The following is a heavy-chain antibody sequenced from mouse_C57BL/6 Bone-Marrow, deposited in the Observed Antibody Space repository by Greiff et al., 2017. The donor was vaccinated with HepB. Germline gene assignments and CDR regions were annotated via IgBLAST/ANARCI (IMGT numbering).Heavy chain of an antibody. CDR2: IYPRDGST. J-gene: IGHJ4*01. CDR3: ARWGATTVVPYYAMDY. CDR1: GYTFTSYD. V-gene: IGHV1-85*01. D-gene: IGHD1-1*01. Sequence: QVQLQQSGPELVKPGASVKLSCKASGYTFTSYDINWVKQRPGQGLEWIGWIYPRDGSTKYNEKFKGKATFTVDTSSSTAYMELHSLTSEDSAVYFCARWGATTVVPYYAMDYWGQGTSVTVSS.